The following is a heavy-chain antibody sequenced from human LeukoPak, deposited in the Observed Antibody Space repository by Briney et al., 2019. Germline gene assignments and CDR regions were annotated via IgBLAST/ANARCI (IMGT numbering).Heavy chain of an antibody. CDR2: IDYSGST. Sequence: NTSETLSLTCTVSGGSISTYYWSWNRQPPGKGLEWIGYIDYSGSTNYNPSPKSRVTISVDTSKNQFSLKLSSVTAADTAVYYCARWVAASSIDYWGQGTLVTVSS. CDR1: GGSISTYY. D-gene: IGHD6-13*01. J-gene: IGHJ4*02. V-gene: IGHV4-59*08. CDR3: ARWVAASSIDY.